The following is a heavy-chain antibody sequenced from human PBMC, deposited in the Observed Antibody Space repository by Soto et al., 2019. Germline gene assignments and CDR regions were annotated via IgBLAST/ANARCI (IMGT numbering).Heavy chain of an antibody. V-gene: IGHV5-51*01. Sequence: GESLKISCQSSGYTFSNFWIGWVRPLPGQGLEWVGIIYPGDHETRYSPSFLGKVTISAEKSIYTAYLQWSSLEASDSAFCFCARSPRSSPYFDVWGQGALVTVSS. J-gene: IGHJ4*02. CDR2: IYPGDHET. CDR1: GYTFSNFW. CDR3: ARSPRSSPYFDV. D-gene: IGHD6-13*01.